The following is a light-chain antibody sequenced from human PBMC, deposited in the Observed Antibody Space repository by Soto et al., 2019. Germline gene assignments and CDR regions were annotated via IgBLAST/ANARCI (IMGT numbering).Light chain of an antibody. V-gene: IGKV3-15*01. CDR1: QSLSSK. CDR3: QQYDNWPLT. J-gene: IGKJ4*01. Sequence: EIEMPQSPATLSVSPGQCAPLSWRASQSLSSKLARYQQRPGQAPRLLIYGASTRATGIPVRVSGGGSGTEFTLTISSLQSEDFAVYYCQQYDNWPLTFGGGTKVDI. CDR2: GAS.